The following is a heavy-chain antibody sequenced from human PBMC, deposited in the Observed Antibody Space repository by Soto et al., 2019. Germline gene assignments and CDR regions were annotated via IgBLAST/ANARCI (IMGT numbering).Heavy chain of an antibody. V-gene: IGHV1-18*01. CDR3: ARGRDGDY. J-gene: IGHJ4*02. Sequence: QAHLVQSGPEVKKPGASVKVSCKGSGYIFTSYGIAWVRQAPGQGLEWMGWISAHNGKTEYAQKVQGSVTVTRDTSTGTAYLELRSLRSDDTALYYCARGRDGDYWGQGALVTVSS. CDR2: ISAHNGKT. CDR1: GYIFTSYG.